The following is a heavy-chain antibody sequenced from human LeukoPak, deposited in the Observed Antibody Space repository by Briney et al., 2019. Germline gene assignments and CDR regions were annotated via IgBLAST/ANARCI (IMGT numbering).Heavy chain of an antibody. CDR1: GFTFTDTY. CDR2: ISPSGTDI. J-gene: IGHJ3*01. Sequence: GGSLRLSCAVSGFTFTDTYMTWIRQAPGKGLESLSYISPSGTDISYADSVKGRFTISRDNAKNSLYLQMNSLRAEDTAVYYCAGELLFWGQGTMVTVSS. V-gene: IGHV3-11*04. CDR3: AGELLF. D-gene: IGHD2-15*01.